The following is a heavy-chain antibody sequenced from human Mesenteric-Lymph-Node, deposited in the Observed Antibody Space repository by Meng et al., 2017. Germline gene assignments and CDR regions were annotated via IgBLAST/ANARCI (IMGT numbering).Heavy chain of an antibody. CDR3: AKDPGAGEVGFDP. Sequence: GGSLRLSCAASGFTFSSYSMNWVRQAPGKGLEWVSSISSSSSYIYYADSVKGRFTISRDNAKNSLYLQMNSLRAEDTAVYYCAKDPGAGEVGFDPWGQGTLV. V-gene: IGHV3-21*04. CDR2: ISSSSSYI. D-gene: IGHD6-19*01. J-gene: IGHJ5*02. CDR1: GFTFSSYS.